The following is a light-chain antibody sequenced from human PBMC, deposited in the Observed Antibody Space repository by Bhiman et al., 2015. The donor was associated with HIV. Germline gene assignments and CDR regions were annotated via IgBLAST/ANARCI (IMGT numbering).Light chain of an antibody. J-gene: IGLJ2*01. CDR1: NIGSRS. CDR2: QDS. Sequence: SYLLAQPPSVSVAPGQTARITCGGHNIGSRSVHWYQQKPGQSPVLVIYQDSKRPSGIPERFSGSNSGNTATLTISGTQAMDEADYYCQAWDSSTYVVFGGGTNLTVL. V-gene: IGLV3-21*01. CDR3: QAWDSSTYVV.